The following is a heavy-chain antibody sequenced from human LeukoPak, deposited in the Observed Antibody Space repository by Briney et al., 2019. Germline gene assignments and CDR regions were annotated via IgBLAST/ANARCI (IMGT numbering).Heavy chain of an antibody. V-gene: IGHV1-8*01. Sequence: ASVKVSCKASGYTFTSYDINWVRQATGQGLERMGWMNPNSGNTGYAQKFQGRVTMTRNTSISTAYMELSSLRSEDTAVYYCARGGYCSGGSCLRSRNAFDIWGQGTMVTVSS. CDR3: ARGGYCSGGSCLRSRNAFDI. D-gene: IGHD2-15*01. CDR1: GYTFTSYD. CDR2: MNPNSGNT. J-gene: IGHJ3*02.